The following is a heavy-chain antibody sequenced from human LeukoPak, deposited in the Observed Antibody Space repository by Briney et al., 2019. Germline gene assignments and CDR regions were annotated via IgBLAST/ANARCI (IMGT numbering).Heavy chain of an antibody. V-gene: IGHV3-23*01. CDR1: GFTFSTYA. CDR3: SNGDGIEYGMDV. Sequence: GGSLRLSCAASGFTFSTYAMTWVRQAPGKGPEWVSAISASGGSTYYADSVKGRFTISRDNSKNTLYLQMNSLRAEDTAVYYCSNGDGIEYGMDVWGQGTTVTVSS. CDR2: ISASGGST. D-gene: IGHD4-17*01. J-gene: IGHJ6*02.